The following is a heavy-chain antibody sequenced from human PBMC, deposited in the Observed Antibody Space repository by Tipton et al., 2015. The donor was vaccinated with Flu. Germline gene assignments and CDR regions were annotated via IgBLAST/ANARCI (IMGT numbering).Heavy chain of an antibody. CDR2: IWYDGSNK. D-gene: IGHD2-8*01. CDR3: AKDLPRTLVPSAPFDY. J-gene: IGHJ4*02. Sequence: RSLRLSCAASGFTFSSYGMHWVRQAPGKGLEWVAVIWYDGSNKYYADSVKGRFTISRDNSKNTLYLQMNSLRAEDTAVYYCAKDLPRTLVPSAPFDYWGQGTLVTVSS. V-gene: IGHV3-33*06. CDR1: GFTFSSYG.